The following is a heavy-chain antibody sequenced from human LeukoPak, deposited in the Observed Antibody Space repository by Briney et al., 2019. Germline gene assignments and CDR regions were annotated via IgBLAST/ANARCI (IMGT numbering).Heavy chain of an antibody. V-gene: IGHV4-59*01. D-gene: IGHD6-19*01. CDR1: GDSISSYY. Sequence: SETLSLTCTVSGDSISSYYWTWLRQPPGKGLEWIWYIYYSGSTNYNPSLKSRVAMSVDTSKKQFSLNLSSVTAADTAVYYCTIGSGWYQVWGQGTLVTVTS. CDR2: IYYSGST. J-gene: IGHJ4*02. CDR3: TIGSGWYQV.